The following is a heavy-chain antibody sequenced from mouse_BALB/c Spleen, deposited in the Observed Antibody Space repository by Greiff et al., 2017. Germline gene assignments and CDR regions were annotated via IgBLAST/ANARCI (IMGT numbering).Heavy chain of an antibody. CDR3: AREYGYLYAMDY. CDR2: IWAGGST. Sequence: VKLVESEPGLVAPSQSLSITCTVSGFSLTSYGVHWVRQPPGKGLEWLGVIWAGGSTNYNSALMSRLSISKDNSKSQVFLKMNSLQTDDTAMYYCAREYGYLYAMDYWGQGTSVTVSS. CDR1: GFSLTSYG. V-gene: IGHV2-9*02. D-gene: IGHD2-2*01. J-gene: IGHJ4*01.